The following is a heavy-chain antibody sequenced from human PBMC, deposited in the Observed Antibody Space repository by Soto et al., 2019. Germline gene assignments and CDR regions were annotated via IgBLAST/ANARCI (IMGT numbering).Heavy chain of an antibody. V-gene: IGHV3-23*01. D-gene: IGHD3-9*01. CDR1: GFTFSDYV. CDR3: AKDRRIRHFDWGFLD. CDR2: ISHSGSIS. Sequence: EVQVLESGGGLVQPGGSLRLSCAASGFTFSDYVMSWVRQVPGRGLEWVSSISHSGSISYYARSVKGRFAISRDNSKNTLYLQLNSLRVEDTAVYYCAKDRRIRHFDWGFLDWGQGTLVTVSS. J-gene: IGHJ4*02.